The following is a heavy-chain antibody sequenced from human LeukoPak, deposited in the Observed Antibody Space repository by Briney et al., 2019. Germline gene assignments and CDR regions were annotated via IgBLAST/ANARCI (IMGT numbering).Heavy chain of an antibody. CDR2: INRSGST. V-gene: IGHV4-34*01. CDR1: GGSFSGYY. Sequence: SETLSLTCAVYGGSFSGYYWSWIRQPPGKGLEWIGEINRSGSTNYNPSLKSRVTISVDTSKNQFSLKLSSVTAADTAVYYCARSERIVVVAALWFDPWGQGTLVTVSS. CDR3: ARSERIVVVAALWFDP. J-gene: IGHJ5*02. D-gene: IGHD2-15*01.